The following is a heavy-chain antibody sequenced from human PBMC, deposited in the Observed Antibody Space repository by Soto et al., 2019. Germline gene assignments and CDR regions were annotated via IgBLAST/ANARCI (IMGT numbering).Heavy chain of an antibody. D-gene: IGHD3-3*01. CDR1: GYTFTSYA. V-gene: IGHV1-3*01. J-gene: IGHJ3*02. CDR3: ARELANPFWSCSKEAFDI. Sequence: ASVKVSCKASGYTFTSYAMHWVRQAPGQRLERMGWINAGNGNTKYSQKFRGRVTITRDTSESTAYMGLSSLRSEDTAVYYCARELANPFWSCSKEAFDIWGQGTMVTVSS. CDR2: INAGNGNT.